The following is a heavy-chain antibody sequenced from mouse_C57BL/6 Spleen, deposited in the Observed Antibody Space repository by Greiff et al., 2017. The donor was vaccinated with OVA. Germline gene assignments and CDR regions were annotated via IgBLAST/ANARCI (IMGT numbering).Heavy chain of an antibody. Sequence: VQLKESGPGLVKPSQSLSLTCSVTGYSITSGYYWNWIRQFPGNKLEWMGYISYDGSNNYNPSLKNRISITRDTSKNQFFLKLNSVTTEDTATYYCARDSYYYGSSYEAMDYWGQGTSVTVSS. CDR3: ARDSYYYGSSYEAMDY. CDR1: GYSITSGYY. J-gene: IGHJ4*01. D-gene: IGHD1-1*01. V-gene: IGHV3-6*01. CDR2: ISYDGSN.